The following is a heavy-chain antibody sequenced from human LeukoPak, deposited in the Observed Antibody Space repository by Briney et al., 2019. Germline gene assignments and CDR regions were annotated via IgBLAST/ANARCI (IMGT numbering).Heavy chain of an antibody. D-gene: IGHD2-2*01. J-gene: IGHJ6*03. CDR2: INHSGST. Sequence: PSETLSLTCAVYGGSFSGYYWSWIRQPPGKGLDWIGEINHSGSTNYNPSLKSRVTISVDTSKNQFSLKLSSVTAADTAVYYCARALWYCSSTSCYGYYYYYMDVWGKGTTVTVSS. CDR1: GGSFSGYY. V-gene: IGHV4-34*01. CDR3: ARALWYCSSTSCYGYYYYYMDV.